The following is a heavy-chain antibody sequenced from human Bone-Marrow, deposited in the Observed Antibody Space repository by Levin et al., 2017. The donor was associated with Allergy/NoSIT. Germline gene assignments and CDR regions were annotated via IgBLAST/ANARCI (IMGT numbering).Heavy chain of an antibody. D-gene: IGHD6-13*01. V-gene: IGHV3-21*01. CDR1: DFPFSTYG. J-gene: IGHJ6*02. Sequence: PSETLSLTCATSDFPFSTYGMAWVRQAPGKGLEWVASITSTSKYIHYADSVKGRFTISRDNANNSLSLQMNRLRGEDTAVYYCARAAGAAGRGGMDVWGQGTTVTVSS. CDR2: ITSTSKYI. CDR3: ARAAGAAGRGGMDV.